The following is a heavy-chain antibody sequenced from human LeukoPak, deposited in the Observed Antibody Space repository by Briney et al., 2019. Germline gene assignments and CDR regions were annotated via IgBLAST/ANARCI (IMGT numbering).Heavy chain of an antibody. CDR2: ISSSSSYI. D-gene: IGHD2-15*01. J-gene: IGHJ6*02. Sequence: GGSLRLSCAASGFTFSSYSMNWVRQAPGKGLEWVSSISSSSSYIYYADSVKGRFTISRDNAKNSLYLQMNSLRAEDTAVYYCARDRVVVAATLYYYYGMDVWGQGTTVTVSS. V-gene: IGHV3-21*01. CDR1: GFTFSSYS. CDR3: ARDRVVVAATLYYYYGMDV.